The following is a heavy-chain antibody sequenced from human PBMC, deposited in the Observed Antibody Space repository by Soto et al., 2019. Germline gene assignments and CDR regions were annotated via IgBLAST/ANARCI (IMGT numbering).Heavy chain of an antibody. V-gene: IGHV3-33*08. CDR2: MSYDGSDT. CDR3: ARPYGGKIGDALDL. CDR1: GFIFSNNG. Sequence: QVQLVESGGGVVQPGRSLRLSCVGSGFIFSNNGMHWVRQTPGKGLEWVAFMSYDGSDTFYADSVKGRFTISRDNSKNTLYLQMNSLRAEDTAVYYCARPYGGKIGDALDLWGQGTMVTVSS. D-gene: IGHD2-15*01. J-gene: IGHJ3*01.